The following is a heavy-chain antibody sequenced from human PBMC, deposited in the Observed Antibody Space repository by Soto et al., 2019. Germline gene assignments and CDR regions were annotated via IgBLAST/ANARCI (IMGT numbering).Heavy chain of an antibody. V-gene: IGHV3-15*07. CDR3: ASTYFDYWSGFYIYYDY. Sequence: GGSLRLSCAASGFTFGNAWMNWVRQAPGKGLEWVGRIKSKTDDGTTDYAAPVKGRFTISRDDSQNMLYLQMNSLKSEDTAVYYCASTYFDYWSGFYIYYDYWGQGILLTISS. CDR1: GFTFGNAW. D-gene: IGHD3-3*01. J-gene: IGHJ4*02. CDR2: IKSKTDDGTT.